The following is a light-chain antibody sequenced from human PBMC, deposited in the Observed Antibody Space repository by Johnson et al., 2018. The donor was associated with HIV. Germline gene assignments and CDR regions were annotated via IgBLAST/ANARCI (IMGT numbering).Light chain of an antibody. CDR1: SSNIESDY. CDR2: YNN. J-gene: IGLJ1*01. V-gene: IGLV1-51*01. Sequence: QSVLSQPPSVSAAPGQKVDISCSGSSSNIESDYVSWYQQLPGTAPKLLIYYNNKRPSGIPDRFFGSKSGTSATLDITGLQTGDEGDYYCGTWDRSLNAYVFGTGTKVTVL. CDR3: GTWDRSLNAYV.